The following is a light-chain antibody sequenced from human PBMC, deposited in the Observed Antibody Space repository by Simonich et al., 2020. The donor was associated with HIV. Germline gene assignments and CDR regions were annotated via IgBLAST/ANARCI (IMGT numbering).Light chain of an antibody. Sequence: DIRMTQSPSTLSASVGDRVTIPCRASKSIDSCLAWYHQKPGKDPILLMYKASTLESGVPTRFSGSGSGTEFTLTISSLQPDDFATYYCQQYSNYSWTFGQGTRVEMK. V-gene: IGKV1-5*03. J-gene: IGKJ1*01. CDR3: QQYSNYSWT. CDR2: KAS. CDR1: KSIDSC.